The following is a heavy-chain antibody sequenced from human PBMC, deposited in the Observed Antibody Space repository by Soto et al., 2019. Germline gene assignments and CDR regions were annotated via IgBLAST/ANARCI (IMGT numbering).Heavy chain of an antibody. CDR2: IFYIGTT. D-gene: IGHD5-18*01. V-gene: IGHV4-59*08. J-gene: IGHJ4*02. CDR3: ARTLSGYSYGPLDY. Sequence: SVTLSLTCTVSGGSINTYYWTWIRQPPGKELEWIGHIFYIGTTKYNPSLKSRVTISVDTSKNQFSLKLSSVTAADTAVYYCARTLSGYSYGPLDYWGQGTLVTVSS. CDR1: GGSINTYY.